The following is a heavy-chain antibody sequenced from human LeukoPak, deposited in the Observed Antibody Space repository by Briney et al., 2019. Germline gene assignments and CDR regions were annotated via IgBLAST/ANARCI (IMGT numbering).Heavy chain of an antibody. D-gene: IGHD1-26*01. CDR2: IYTSGST. J-gene: IGHJ4*02. V-gene: IGHV4-4*07. CDR1: GGSISSYY. Sequence: SETLSLTYTVSGGSISSYYWSWIRQPAGKGLEWIGRIYTSGSTNYNPSLKSRVTMSVDTSKNQFSLKLSSVTAADTAVYYCARARLSWEQSNYFDYWGQGTLVTVSS. CDR3: ARARLSWEQSNYFDY.